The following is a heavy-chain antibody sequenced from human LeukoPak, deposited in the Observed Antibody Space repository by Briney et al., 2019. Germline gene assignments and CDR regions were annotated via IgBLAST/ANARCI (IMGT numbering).Heavy chain of an antibody. D-gene: IGHD5-18*01. Sequence: VASVKVSCKASGGTFSSYAISWVRQAPGQGLEWMGRIIPILGIANYAQKFQGRVTITADKSTSTAYMELSSLRSEDTAVYYCARGDNYGYAECGYWGQGTLVTVSS. CDR3: ARGDNYGYAECGY. V-gene: IGHV1-69*04. CDR2: IIPILGIA. CDR1: GGTFSSYA. J-gene: IGHJ4*02.